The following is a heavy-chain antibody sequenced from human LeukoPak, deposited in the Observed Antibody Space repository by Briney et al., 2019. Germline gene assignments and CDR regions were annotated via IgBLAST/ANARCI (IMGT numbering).Heavy chain of an antibody. CDR3: AREGRMVVTNVDAFDI. Sequence: SETLSLTCTVSGGSISNYYWSWIRQPAGKGLEWIGRISNSGSTNYNLVHKSRVTMSVDTSKNQFSVRLSSVTAADTAMYYCAREGRMVVTNVDAFDIWGQGTMVTVSS. V-gene: IGHV4-4*07. CDR2: ISNSGST. J-gene: IGHJ3*02. D-gene: IGHD2-21*02. CDR1: GGSISNYY.